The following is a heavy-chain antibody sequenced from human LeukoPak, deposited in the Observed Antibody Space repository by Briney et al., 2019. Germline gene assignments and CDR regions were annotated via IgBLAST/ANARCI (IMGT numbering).Heavy chain of an antibody. D-gene: IGHD5-12*01. V-gene: IGHV3-7*01. CDR3: AKDTVKVATIRRVPHYMDV. CDR1: GFTFSSYW. Sequence: GGSLRLSCAASGFTFSSYWMSWVRQAPGKGLEWVANIKQDGSEKYYVDSVKGRFTISRDNSKNTLYLQMNSLRAEDTAVYYCAKDTVKVATIRRVPHYMDVWGKGTTVTIS. CDR2: IKQDGSEK. J-gene: IGHJ6*03.